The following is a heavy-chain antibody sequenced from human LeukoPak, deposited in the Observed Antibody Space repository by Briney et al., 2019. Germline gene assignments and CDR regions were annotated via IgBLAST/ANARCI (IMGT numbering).Heavy chain of an antibody. D-gene: IGHD4-23*01. Sequence: SETLSLTCTVSGYSISSGYYWGWIRQPPGKGLEWIGSIYYSGSTYYNPSLKSRVTISVDTSKNQFSLKLSSVTAADTAVYYCARPDYGGNSYAFDIWGQGTMVTVSS. V-gene: IGHV4-38-2*02. J-gene: IGHJ3*02. CDR3: ARPDYGGNSYAFDI. CDR1: GYSISSGYY. CDR2: IYYSGST.